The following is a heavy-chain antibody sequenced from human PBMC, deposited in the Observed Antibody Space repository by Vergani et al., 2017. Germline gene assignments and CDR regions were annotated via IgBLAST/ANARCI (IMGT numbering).Heavy chain of an antibody. CDR3: AXVGTSSNRDYFDY. V-gene: IGHV1-2*02. CDR2: INPNSGGT. CDR1: GHTFTDYF. D-gene: IGHD2-2*01. J-gene: IGHJ4*02. Sequence: QVQLVQSGAEVKKPGASVEVSCKASGHTFTDYFMHWVRQAPGQGLEWMGWINPNSGGTNYAQKFQGRVTMTRDTSISTAYMELSNLRSDDTAVYYCAXVGTSSNRDYFDYWGQGTLVTVSS.